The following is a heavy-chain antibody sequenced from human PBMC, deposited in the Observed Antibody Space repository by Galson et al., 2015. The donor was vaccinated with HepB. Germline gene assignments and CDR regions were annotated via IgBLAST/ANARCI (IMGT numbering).Heavy chain of an antibody. Sequence: SLRLSCAASGFTFGDYAMSWVRQAPGKGLEWVGFIRSKAYGGTTEYAASVKGRFTISRDDSKSIAYLQMNSLKTEDTAVYYCTRFSPQYSSWFDYWGQGTLVTVSS. CDR3: TRFSPQYSSWFDY. J-gene: IGHJ4*02. CDR1: GFTFGDYA. CDR2: IRSKAYGGTT. D-gene: IGHD6-19*01. V-gene: IGHV3-49*04.